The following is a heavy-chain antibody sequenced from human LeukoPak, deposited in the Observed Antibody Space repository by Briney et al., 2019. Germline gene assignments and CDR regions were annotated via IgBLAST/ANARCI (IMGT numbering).Heavy chain of an antibody. D-gene: IGHD3-22*01. CDR3: AQNYYDSSGYWS. V-gene: IGHV1-2*02. J-gene: IGHJ4*02. Sequence: ASVKVSCKASGYTFTGYYMHWVRQAPGQGLEWMGWINPNSGGTNYAQKFQGRVTMTRDTSISTAYMELSRLRSDDTAVYYCAQNYYDSSGYWSWGQGTLVTVSS. CDR2: INPNSGGT. CDR1: GYTFTGYY.